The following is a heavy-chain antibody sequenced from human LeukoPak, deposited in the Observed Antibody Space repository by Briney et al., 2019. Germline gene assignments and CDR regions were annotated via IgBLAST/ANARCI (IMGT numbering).Heavy chain of an antibody. CDR3: ARARGYYGMDV. CDR2: ISYDGSNK. J-gene: IGHJ6*02. CDR1: GFTFSSYA. Sequence: SGGSLRLSCAASGFTFSSYAMHWVRQAPGKGLEWVAVISYDGSNKYYADSVKGRFTISRDNSKNTLYLQMNSLRAEDTAVYYCARARGYYGMDVWGQGTTVTVSS. D-gene: IGHD3-10*01. V-gene: IGHV3-30-3*01.